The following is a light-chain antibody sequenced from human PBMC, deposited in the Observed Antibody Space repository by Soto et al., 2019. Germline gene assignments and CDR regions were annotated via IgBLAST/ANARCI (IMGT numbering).Light chain of an antibody. V-gene: IGLV2-14*03. CDR1: SSDVGAYNY. Sequence: QSALTQPASVSGSPGQSITISCTGTSSDVGAYNYVSWYQQHPGNAPKLMIYDVSNRPSGVSNRFSGSKSGNTASLTISGLQAEDEAAYYCSSYTRSSPLVFGRGTKLTVL. CDR3: SSYTRSSPLV. J-gene: IGLJ2*01. CDR2: DVS.